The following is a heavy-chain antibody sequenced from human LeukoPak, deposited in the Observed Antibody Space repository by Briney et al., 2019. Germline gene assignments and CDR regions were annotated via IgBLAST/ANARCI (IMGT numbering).Heavy chain of an antibody. CDR3: ARAQEYCSGGSCYYFDY. V-gene: IGHV4-59*01. J-gene: IGHJ4*02. D-gene: IGHD2-15*01. CDR1: GGSISSYY. CDR2: IYYSGST. Sequence: PSETLSLTCTVSGGSISSYYWSWIRQPPGKGLEWTGYIYYSGSTNYNPPLKSRVTISVDTSKNQFSLKLSSVTAADTAVYYCARAQEYCSGGSCYYFDYWGQGTLVTVSS.